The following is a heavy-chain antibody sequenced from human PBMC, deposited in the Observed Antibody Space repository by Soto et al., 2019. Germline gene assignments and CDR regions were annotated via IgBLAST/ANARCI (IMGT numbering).Heavy chain of an antibody. CDR2: ISSSGSAR. J-gene: IGHJ4*02. V-gene: IGHV3-48*03. D-gene: IGHD6-13*01. CDR1: GFTFSSYE. Sequence: AGGSLRLSCAASGFTFSSYEMNWVRQAPGKGLEWVSYISSSGSARYYADSVKGRFTISRDNAKNSLYLQMNSLRAEDTAVYYCVRERAAAGTSLDYWGQGTLVTVSS. CDR3: VRERAAAGTSLDY.